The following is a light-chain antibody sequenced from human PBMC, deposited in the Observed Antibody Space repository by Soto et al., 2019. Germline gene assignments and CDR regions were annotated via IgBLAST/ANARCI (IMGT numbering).Light chain of an antibody. CDR2: YDS. Sequence: SSELTQPPSLSVAPGKTARITCGGNNIGSKSVHWYQQRTGQAPVVVIFYDSDRPSGIPERISGSNSGNTATLTISRVEAGDEADYYCQVWDSDSDHWVFGGGTKLTVL. CDR1: NIGSKS. CDR3: QVWDSDSDHWV. V-gene: IGLV3-21*04. J-gene: IGLJ3*02.